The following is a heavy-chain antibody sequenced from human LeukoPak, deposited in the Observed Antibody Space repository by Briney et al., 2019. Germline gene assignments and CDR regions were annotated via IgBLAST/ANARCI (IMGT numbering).Heavy chain of an antibody. CDR2: IYYSGST. J-gene: IGHJ6*02. Sequence: SETLSLTCTVSGGSISSGDYYWSWTRQPPGKGLEWIGYIYYSGSTYYNPSLKSRVTISVDTSKNRFSLKLSSVTAADTAVYYCASAHPNYYYYGMDVWGQGTTVTVSS. CDR3: ASAHPNYYYYGMDV. V-gene: IGHV4-30-4*01. CDR1: GGSISSGDYY.